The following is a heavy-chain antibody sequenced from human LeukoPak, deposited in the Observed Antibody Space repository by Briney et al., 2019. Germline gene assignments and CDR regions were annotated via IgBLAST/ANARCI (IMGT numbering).Heavy chain of an antibody. CDR1: GFTFKSYG. J-gene: IGHJ6*02. Sequence: GRSPRLSCVASGFTFKSYGMHWVRQAPGKGLEWVSGISGSGGSTYYADSVRGRFTISRDNSKNTLYLQMNSLRAEDTAIYYCAKEAGYYGSGTNYYYGMDVWGQGTTVTVSS. V-gene: IGHV3-23*01. CDR2: ISGSGGST. CDR3: AKEAGYYGSGTNYYYGMDV. D-gene: IGHD3-10*01.